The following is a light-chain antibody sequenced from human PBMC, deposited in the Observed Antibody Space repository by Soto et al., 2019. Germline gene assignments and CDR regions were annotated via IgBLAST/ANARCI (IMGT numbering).Light chain of an antibody. Sequence: QSVLTQPASVSGSPGQSITISCTGTSSDVGCYDFVSWYQLHPDKAPKLIIYEVSNRPSGVSHRFSGSKSGNTASLTISGLQAEDETDYYCTSYTRISTYVFXTGTKVTVL. CDR3: TSYTRISTYV. CDR1: SSDVGCYDF. V-gene: IGLV2-14*01. J-gene: IGLJ1*01. CDR2: EVS.